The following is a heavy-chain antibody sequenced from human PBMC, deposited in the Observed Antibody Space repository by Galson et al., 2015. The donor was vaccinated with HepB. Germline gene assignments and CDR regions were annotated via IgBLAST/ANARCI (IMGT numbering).Heavy chain of an antibody. CDR2: INTGNGNT. V-gene: IGHV1-3*04. D-gene: IGHD2-15*01. CDR3: AREIIVIIAAEVSDAFDI. Sequence: SVKVSCKASGYTFTDYAMHWVRQAPGQSLEWMGWINTGNGNTKYSQKFQGRVTITRDTSASTAYMELSSLRSEDTAVYYCAREIIVIIAAEVSDAFDIWGQGTMVTVSS. CDR1: GYTFTDYA. J-gene: IGHJ3*02.